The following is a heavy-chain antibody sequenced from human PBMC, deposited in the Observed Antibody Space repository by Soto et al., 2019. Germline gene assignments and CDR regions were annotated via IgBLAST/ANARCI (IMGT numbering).Heavy chain of an antibody. CDR2: IDPNSGDT. CDR3: AKAGAIVAAGTRVYLYNAMDV. V-gene: IGHV1-2*02. J-gene: IGHJ6*02. CDR1: GYTFTGYY. D-gene: IGHD1-26*01. Sequence: ASVKVSCKASGYTFTGYYVHWVRQAPGQGLEWMGWIDPNSGDTYLAQRFQGRVTMNRDTSIGTAYMELRGLQSDDTAEYYCAKAGAIVAAGTRVYLYNAMDVWGQGTTVTV.